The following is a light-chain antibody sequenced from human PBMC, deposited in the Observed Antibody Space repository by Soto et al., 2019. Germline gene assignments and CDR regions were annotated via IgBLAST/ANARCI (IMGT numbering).Light chain of an antibody. CDR1: QSISSY. V-gene: IGKV1-39*01. CDR3: QQSYSTPQVT. J-gene: IGKJ4*01. CDR2: AAS. Sequence: DIQMTQSPSSLSASVGDRVTITCRASQSISSYLNWYQQKPGKAPKFLIYAASSLQSGVPSRFSGSGSGTDFTLTISSLQPEDFATYYCQQSYSTPQVTFGGGTKVEIK.